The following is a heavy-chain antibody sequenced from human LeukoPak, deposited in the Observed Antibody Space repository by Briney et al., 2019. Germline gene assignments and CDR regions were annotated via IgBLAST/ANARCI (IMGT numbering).Heavy chain of an antibody. V-gene: IGHV4-59*11. CDR3: ASLIAAAGTYYYYMDV. Sequence: SETLSLTCTVSGGSISSHYWSWIRQPPGKGLQWTGYINYSGRTNYNPSLTSRVTVSVDTSKNQFSPKLSSVTAADTAVYYCASLIAAAGTYYYYMDVWGKGTTVTVSS. J-gene: IGHJ6*03. CDR1: GGSISSHY. CDR2: INYSGRT. D-gene: IGHD6-13*01.